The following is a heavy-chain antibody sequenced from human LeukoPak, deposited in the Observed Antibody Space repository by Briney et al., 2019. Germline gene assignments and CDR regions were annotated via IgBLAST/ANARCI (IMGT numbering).Heavy chain of an antibody. CDR3: ARHSQMITFGGVISWFDP. Sequence: SETLSLTCAVYGGSFSGYYWSWIRQPPGKGLEWIGEINHSGSTNNNPSLKSRVTISVDTSKNQFSLKLSSVTAADTAVYYCARHSQMITFGGVISWFDPWGQGTLVTVSS. CDR2: INHSGST. V-gene: IGHV4-34*01. CDR1: GGSFSGYY. D-gene: IGHD3-16*01. J-gene: IGHJ5*02.